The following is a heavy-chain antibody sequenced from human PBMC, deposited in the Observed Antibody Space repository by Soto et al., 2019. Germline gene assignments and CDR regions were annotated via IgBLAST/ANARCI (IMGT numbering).Heavy chain of an antibody. CDR1: GGSISSYY. CDR3: ARLGGSYAVPHFDY. D-gene: IGHD1-26*01. J-gene: IGHJ4*02. Sequence: PSETLSLTCTVSGGSISSYYWSWIRQPPGKGLEWIGYIYYSGHTNSNPSLKSRLTISVDTSKNQLSLKLSSVTAADTAVYYCARLGGSYAVPHFDYWGQGTLVTVSS. V-gene: IGHV4-59*12. CDR2: IYYSGHT.